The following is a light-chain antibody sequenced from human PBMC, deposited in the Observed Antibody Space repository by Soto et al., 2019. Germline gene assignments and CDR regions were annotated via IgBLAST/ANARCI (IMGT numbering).Light chain of an antibody. V-gene: IGKV1-5*01. Sequence: DIQMTQSPSTLSASVGDRVTITCRASQSISSWLAWYQQKPGKAPKLLIYDDSSLESGVPSRFSGSGSGTEFTRTISSLQPDDFETYYCQQYKSYSTFGGGTKVEIK. CDR2: DDS. J-gene: IGKJ4*01. CDR3: QQYKSYST. CDR1: QSISSW.